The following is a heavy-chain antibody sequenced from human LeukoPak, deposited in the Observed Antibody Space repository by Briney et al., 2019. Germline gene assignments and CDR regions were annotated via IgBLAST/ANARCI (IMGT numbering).Heavy chain of an antibody. CDR3: ARDYRGVSVLESYYYGMDV. D-gene: IGHD1-26*01. CDR2: IIPILGIA. V-gene: IGHV1-69*04. CDR1: GGTFSSYA. Sequence: ASVKVSCKASGGTFSSYAISWVRQAPGQGLEWMGRIIPILGIANYAQKFQGRVTITADKSTSTAYMELSSLRSEDTAVYYCARDYRGVSVLESYYYGMDVWGQGTTVTVSS. J-gene: IGHJ6*02.